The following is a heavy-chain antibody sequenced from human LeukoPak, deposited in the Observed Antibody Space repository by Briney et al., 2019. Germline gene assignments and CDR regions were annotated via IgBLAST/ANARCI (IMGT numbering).Heavy chain of an antibody. Sequence: GRSLRLSCAASGFTFSSYAMHWVRQAPGKGLEWVAVISYDGSNKYYADSVKGRFTISRDNSKNTLYLQMNSLRAEDTAVYYCARDLVDTAMAKAADYYYYYGMDVWGQGTTVTVSS. CDR1: GFTFSSYA. CDR3: ARDLVDTAMAKAADYYYYYGMDV. V-gene: IGHV3-30*04. D-gene: IGHD5-18*01. CDR2: ISYDGSNK. J-gene: IGHJ6*02.